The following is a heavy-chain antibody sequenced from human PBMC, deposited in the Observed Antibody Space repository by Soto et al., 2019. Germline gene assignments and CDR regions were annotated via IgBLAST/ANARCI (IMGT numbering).Heavy chain of an antibody. Sequence: QVQLQESGPGLVKPSETLSLTCTVSGGSVSSGSYYWSWIRQPPGKGLEWIGYIYYSGSTNYNPSLKSRVTISVDTSKNQFSLKLSSVTAADTAVYYCARGADRYSAAFDIWGQGTMVTVSS. CDR2: IYYSGST. J-gene: IGHJ3*02. V-gene: IGHV4-61*01. D-gene: IGHD1-1*01. CDR1: GGSVSSGSYY. CDR3: ARGADRYSAAFDI.